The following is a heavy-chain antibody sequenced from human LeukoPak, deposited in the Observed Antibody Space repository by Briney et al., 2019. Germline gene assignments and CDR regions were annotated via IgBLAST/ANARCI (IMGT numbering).Heavy chain of an antibody. CDR1: GGSISSYY. Sequence: SETLSLTCTVSGGSISSYYWNWIRQPPGKGLEWIGYIDYSESTNYNPSLKSRVTISVDAPKNQFSLKLSSVTAADTAVYYCARAVRVHYGSETYYGPPFDYWAQGTLVTVSS. J-gene: IGHJ4*02. CDR3: ARAVRVHYGSETYYGPPFDY. CDR2: IDYSEST. V-gene: IGHV4-59*01. D-gene: IGHD3-10*01.